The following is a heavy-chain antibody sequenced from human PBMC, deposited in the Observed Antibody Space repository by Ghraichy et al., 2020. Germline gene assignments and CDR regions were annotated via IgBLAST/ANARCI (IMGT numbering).Heavy chain of an antibody. CDR3: ARIARYNGYEYFDY. J-gene: IGHJ4*02. Sequence: SETLSLTCAVSGASISNSGSSWSWIRQPPGKGLEWIGHIYGYGGTHYNPSLRSRVTISIDTSKNQFSLKLTSVTAADTAVYYCARIARYNGYEYFDYWGQGTLVTVSS. CDR2: IYGYGGT. CDR1: GASISNSGSS. D-gene: IGHD5-12*01. V-gene: IGHV4-30-2*01.